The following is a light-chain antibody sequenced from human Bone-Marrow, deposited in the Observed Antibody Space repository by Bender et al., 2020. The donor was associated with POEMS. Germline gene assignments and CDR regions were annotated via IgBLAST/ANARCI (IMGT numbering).Light chain of an antibody. J-gene: IGLJ2*01. CDR1: NSNIGAAYD. V-gene: IGLV1-40*01. CDR2: GDN. CDR3: QSYDNSLSASV. Sequence: QSVLTQPPSVSGAPGQRVTISCTGNNSNIGAAYDVHWYQHLPGTAPRLVLSGDNYRPSGVPDRLSASKSGTSASLAITGLQAEDEGDYYCQSYDNSLSASVFGGGTRLTVL.